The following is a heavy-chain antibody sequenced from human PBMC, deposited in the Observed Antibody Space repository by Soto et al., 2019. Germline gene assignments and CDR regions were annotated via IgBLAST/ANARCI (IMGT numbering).Heavy chain of an antibody. Sequence: QTLSLTCAISGDSVSANNAAWNWIRQSPSRGLKWLGRTYFRSKWNYDYAESVKSRLTITPDTTNNQISLQLNSVIPEDAAVYYCVRQPLAKLAFYGMDVSGQGNTVSV. D-gene: IGHD6-6*01. J-gene: IGHJ6*02. CDR3: VRQPLAKLAFYGMDV. CDR1: GDSVSANNAA. CDR2: TYFRSKWNY. V-gene: IGHV6-1*01.